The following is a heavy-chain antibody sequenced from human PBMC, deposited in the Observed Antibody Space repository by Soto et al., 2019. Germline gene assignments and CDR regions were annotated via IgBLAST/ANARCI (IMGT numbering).Heavy chain of an antibody. Sequence: PSETLSLTCTVSGGSISSGDYYWSWIRQPPGKGLEWIGYIYYSGSTYYNPSLKSRVTISVDTSKNQFSLKLSSVTAADAAVYYCARGRQLLFNWFDPWGKGTLVTVSS. CDR3: ARGRQLLFNWFDP. J-gene: IGHJ5*02. V-gene: IGHV4-30-4*01. CDR1: GGSISSGDYY. D-gene: IGHD2-2*01. CDR2: IYYSGST.